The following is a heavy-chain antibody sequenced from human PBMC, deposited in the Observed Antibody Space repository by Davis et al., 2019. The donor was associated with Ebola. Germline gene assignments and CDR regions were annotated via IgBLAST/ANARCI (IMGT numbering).Heavy chain of an antibody. J-gene: IGHJ4*02. D-gene: IGHD6-19*01. CDR2: ISSSGSTI. CDR1: GFIFSNYA. Sequence: PGGSLRLSCAASGFIFSNYAMSWVRQAPGKGLEWVSYISSSGSTIYYADSVKGRFTISRDNAKNSLYLQMNSLRAEDTAVYYCARDTFGAVAGIFDYWGQGTLVTVSS. V-gene: IGHV3-11*01. CDR3: ARDTFGAVAGIFDY.